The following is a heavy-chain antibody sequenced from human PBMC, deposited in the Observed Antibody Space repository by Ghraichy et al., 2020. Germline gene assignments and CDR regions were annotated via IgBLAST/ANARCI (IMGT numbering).Heavy chain of an antibody. CDR2: IYSGGNT. CDR1: GFTVSSNY. V-gene: IGHV3-53*01. J-gene: IGHJ4*02. Sequence: GGSLRLSCAASGFTVSSNYMNWVRQAPGKGPEWLSVIYSGGNTYYADSVYCRFTISRDNSKNTLYLQMNSLRVEDTAVYYCARGLLRALDSWGQGTLVTVSS. CDR3: ARGLLRALDS. D-gene: IGHD2-15*01.